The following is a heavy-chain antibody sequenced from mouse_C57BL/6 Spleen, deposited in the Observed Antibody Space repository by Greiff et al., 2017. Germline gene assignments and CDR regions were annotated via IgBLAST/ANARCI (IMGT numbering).Heavy chain of an antibody. D-gene: IGHD2-4*01. CDR3: TRRGVYYDYLYAMDC. Sequence: VQLQQSGAELVRPGASVTLSCKASGYTFTDYEMHWVKQTPVHGLEWIGAIDPETGGTAYNQKFKGKAILTADKSSSTAYMELRSLTSEDSAVYYCTRRGVYYDYLYAMDCWGQGTSVTVSS. J-gene: IGHJ4*01. V-gene: IGHV1-15*01. CDR2: IDPETGGT. CDR1: GYTFTDYE.